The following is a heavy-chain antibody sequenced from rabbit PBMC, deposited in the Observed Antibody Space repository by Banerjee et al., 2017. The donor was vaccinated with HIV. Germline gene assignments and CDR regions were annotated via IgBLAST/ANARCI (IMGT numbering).Heavy chain of an antibody. CDR3: ARSRDAGYGGLNL. V-gene: IGHV1S45*01. Sequence: QEQLVESGGGLVQPEGSLTLTCTASGIDFSNYYYMCWVRQAPGKGLEWIGCIDTGSVSTYYASWAKGRFTISKTSSTTVTLQMTSLTAADTATHFCARSRDAGYGGLNLWGPGTLVTVS. CDR2: IDTGSVST. CDR1: GIDFSNYYY. J-gene: IGHJ4*01. D-gene: IGHD4-2*01.